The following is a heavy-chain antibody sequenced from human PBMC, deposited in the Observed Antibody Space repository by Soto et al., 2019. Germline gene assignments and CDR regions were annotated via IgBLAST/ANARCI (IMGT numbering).Heavy chain of an antibody. CDR3: ARGAYYDFWSGTSQAYYYYGMDF. J-gene: IGHJ6*02. D-gene: IGHD3-3*01. CDR1: GGTFSSYA. Sequence: GASVKVSCKASGGTFSSYAIGWVRQAPGQGLEWMGGIIPIFGTANYAQKFQGRVTITADESTSTAYMELSSLRSEDTAVYYCARGAYYDFWSGTSQAYYYYGMDFWAQGSTVPVSS. CDR2: IIPIFGTA. V-gene: IGHV1-69*13.